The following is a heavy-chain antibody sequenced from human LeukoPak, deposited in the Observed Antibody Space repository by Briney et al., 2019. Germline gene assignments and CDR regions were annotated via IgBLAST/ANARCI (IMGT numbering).Heavy chain of an antibody. V-gene: IGHV3-30*18. Sequence: PGRSLRLSCAASGFTFSSHGIHWVRQAPGKGLEWVAVISYAGSDEYYADSVKGRFTISRDNSKNTLYLQMNSLRAEDTAVYYCAKSSSGGWYLLGDAFDIWGQGTMVTVSS. D-gene: IGHD6-19*01. CDR1: GFTFSSHG. CDR2: ISYAGSDE. CDR3: AKSSSGGWYLLGDAFDI. J-gene: IGHJ3*02.